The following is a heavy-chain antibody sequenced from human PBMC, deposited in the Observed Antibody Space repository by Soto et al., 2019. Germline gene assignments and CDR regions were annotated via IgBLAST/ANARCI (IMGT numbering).Heavy chain of an antibody. CDR2: ISTDKGKT. CDR3: ATRSPAFDF. CDR1: GGTFSSYA. J-gene: IGHJ4*02. Sequence: ASVKVSCKASGGTFSSYAISWVRQAPGQGLEWMGWISTDKGKTNYAQKFQGRVTMTTDTSTSTAYMELRSPRSDDTAVYYCATRSPAFDFWGQGTLVTSPQ. V-gene: IGHV1-18*01.